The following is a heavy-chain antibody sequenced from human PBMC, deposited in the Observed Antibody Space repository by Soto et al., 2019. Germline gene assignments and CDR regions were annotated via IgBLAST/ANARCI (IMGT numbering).Heavy chain of an antibody. Sequence: QVQLVESGGGVVQPERSLRLSCEASGFIFSSYGMHWVRQAPGKGLEWVAVVSHDGSNKKYVDSVEGRFTISRDNSKNTVYLQMNSVSAEDTAGYYGDNDTYYYSSSGYYIFDSWGQGSLVTVSS. J-gene: IGHJ4*02. CDR3: DNDTYYYSSSGYYIFDS. CDR1: GFIFSSYG. CDR2: VSHDGSNK. D-gene: IGHD3-22*01. V-gene: IGHV3-30*18.